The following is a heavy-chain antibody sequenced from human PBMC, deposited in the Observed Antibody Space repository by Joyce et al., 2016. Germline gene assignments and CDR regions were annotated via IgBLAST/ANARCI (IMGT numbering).Heavy chain of an antibody. V-gene: IGHV5-51*01. CDR3: VRQKGVIGPDY. Sequence: EVQLVQSGAEVKKPGESLKISCKGSGYTFTNLWIGWVRQMPGKGLEWIVIIYPYNSYTKYHPTFQGRITISADNSIATAYLQWSSLQASDSGIYYCVRQKGVIGPDYWGQGTLVTVSS. D-gene: IGHD2-21*01. CDR1: GYTFTNLW. J-gene: IGHJ4*02. CDR2: IYPYNSYT.